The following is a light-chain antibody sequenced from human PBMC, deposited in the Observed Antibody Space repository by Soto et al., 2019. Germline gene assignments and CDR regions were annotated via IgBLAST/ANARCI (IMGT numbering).Light chain of an antibody. CDR2: DAS. CDR3: QQYGGSPRT. Sequence: EIVLTHSPGTLSFSPGEIGTLSFRASQSVSSGYLAWYQQKPGQAPRLLIYDASSRATGIPDRFSGSGSGTDFTLTISRLEPEDFAVYYCQQYGGSPRTFGQGTKVDIK. J-gene: IGKJ1*01. V-gene: IGKV3-20*01. CDR1: QSVSSGY.